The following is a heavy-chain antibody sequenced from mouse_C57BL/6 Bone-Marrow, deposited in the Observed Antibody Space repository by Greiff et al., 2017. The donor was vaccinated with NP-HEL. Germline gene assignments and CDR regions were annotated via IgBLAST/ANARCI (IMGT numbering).Heavy chain of an antibody. V-gene: IGHV1-82*01. D-gene: IGHD1-1*01. J-gene: IGHJ1*03. CDR3: ARGGITTVDWYFDV. CDR2: IYPGDGDT. CDR1: GYAFSSSW. Sequence: QVQLKQSGPELVKPGASVKISCKASGYAFSSSWMNWVKQRPGKGLEWIGRIYPGDGDTNYNGKFKGKATLTADKSSSTAYMQLSSLTSEDSAVYFCARGGITTVDWYFDVWGTGTTVTVSS.